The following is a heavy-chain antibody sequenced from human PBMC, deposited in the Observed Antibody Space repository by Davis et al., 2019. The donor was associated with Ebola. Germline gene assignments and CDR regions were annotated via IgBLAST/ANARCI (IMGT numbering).Heavy chain of an antibody. D-gene: IGHD5-24*01. J-gene: IGHJ4*02. V-gene: IGHV1-69*10. CDR3: ARGTPGINYHFDY. CDR1: GGTFSSYG. CDR2: IIPILGTA. Sequence: AASVKVSCKASGGTFSSYGISWVRQAPGQGLEWMGGIIPILGTANYAQKLQGRVTMTTDTSTSTAYMELRSLRSDDTAVYYCARGTPGINYHFDYWGQGTLVTVSS.